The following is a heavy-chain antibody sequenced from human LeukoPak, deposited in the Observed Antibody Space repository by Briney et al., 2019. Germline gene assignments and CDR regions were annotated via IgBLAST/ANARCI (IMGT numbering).Heavy chain of an antibody. Sequence: GGSLRLSCAASGFTFSINWMHWVRQAPGKGLVWVSRINEDGRNTKYADSVKGRFTISRDNAKNTLYLQMNSLRVEDTAVYYCARDLSFDYDNSGYSSWFDPWGQGTLVTVSS. CDR1: GFTFSINW. J-gene: IGHJ5*02. V-gene: IGHV3-74*01. CDR2: INEDGRNT. D-gene: IGHD3-22*01. CDR3: ARDLSFDYDNSGYSSWFDP.